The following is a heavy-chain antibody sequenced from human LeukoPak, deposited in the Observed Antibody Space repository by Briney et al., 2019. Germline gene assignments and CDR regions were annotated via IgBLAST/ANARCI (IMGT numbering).Heavy chain of an antibody. J-gene: IGHJ4*02. D-gene: IGHD3-10*01. CDR3: GRAMAMVRGVIGPYYFDY. CDR2: MNPNSGNT. CDR1: GYTFTSYD. V-gene: IGHV1-8*01. Sequence: ASVKVSCKASGYTFTSYDINWVRQATGQGLEWMGWMNPNSGNTGYAQKFQGRVTMTRDNSISTAYMELSSLRSEDTAVYYCGRAMAMVRGVIGPYYFDYWGQGTLVTVSS.